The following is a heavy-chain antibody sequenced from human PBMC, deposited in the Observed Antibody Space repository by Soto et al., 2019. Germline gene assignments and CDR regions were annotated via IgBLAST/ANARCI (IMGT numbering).Heavy chain of an antibody. D-gene: IGHD3-16*02. Sequence: QVQLVQSGAEVKKPGTSVKVSCKASGYAFTSYTIHWVRQAPGQRLEWMGWNNADNGDTKYSQKFLGRVTITRDTSASTAYMELSSLRSEDTAEYYCAKGGGAIINWGQGTLVTVSS. CDR1: GYAFTSYT. V-gene: IGHV1-3*01. J-gene: IGHJ4*02. CDR3: AKGGGAIIN. CDR2: NNADNGDT.